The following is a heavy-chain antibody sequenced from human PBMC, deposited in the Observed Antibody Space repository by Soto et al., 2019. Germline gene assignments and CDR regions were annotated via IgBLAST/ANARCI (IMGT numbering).Heavy chain of an antibody. D-gene: IGHD1-26*01. J-gene: IGHJ4*02. V-gene: IGHV1-18*04. CDR3: ARLGWELLSGRRYFDY. Sequence: QVLLVQSGSEVKKPGASMKVSCQTSGCTFSDFALTWVRQVPDKGLEWLGWISPYTGKTNYAQRVHDRVALTTDTSTRTAYLELRSLTYDDTAVYYCARLGWELLSGRRYFDYWGQGTLVTVSS. CDR2: ISPYTGKT. CDR1: GCTFSDFA.